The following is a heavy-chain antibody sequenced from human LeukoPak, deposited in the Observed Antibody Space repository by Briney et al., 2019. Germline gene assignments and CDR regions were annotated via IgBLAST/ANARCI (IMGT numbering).Heavy chain of an antibody. D-gene: IGHD2-2*01. CDR3: AVVGYCSSTSCPNWFDP. CDR1: GFTFDDYA. Sequence: PGGSLRPSCAASGFTFDDYAMHWVRQAPGKGLEWVSGISWNSGSIGYADSVKGRFTISRDNAKNSLYLQMNSLRAEDTALYYCAVVGYCSSTSCPNWFDPWGQGTLVTVSS. CDR2: ISWNSGSI. J-gene: IGHJ5*02. V-gene: IGHV3-9*01.